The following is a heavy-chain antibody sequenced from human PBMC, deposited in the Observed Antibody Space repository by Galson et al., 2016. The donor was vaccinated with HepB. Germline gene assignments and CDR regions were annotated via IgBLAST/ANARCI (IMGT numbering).Heavy chain of an antibody. V-gene: IGHV3-74*01. D-gene: IGHD2-15*01. Sequence: SLRLSCAASGFTFRTYWMHWVRQAPGQGLVWVSRINSDGSSTGFADSVKGRFTISRDNAKNTLYLQMNTLRAEDTAVYYCARGTFCSGDSCYSPAFDMWGQGTMVTVSP. CDR2: INSDGSST. J-gene: IGHJ3*02. CDR3: ARGTFCSGDSCYSPAFDM. CDR1: GFTFRTYW.